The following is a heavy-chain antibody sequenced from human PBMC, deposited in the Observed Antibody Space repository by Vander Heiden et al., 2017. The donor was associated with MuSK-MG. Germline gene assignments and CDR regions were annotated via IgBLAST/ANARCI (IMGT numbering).Heavy chain of an antibody. D-gene: IGHD2-2*01. CDR3: ARGSTSCLDP. Sequence: MSWVRQAPGKGLEWVANIKQDGSEKYYVDSVKGRFTISRDNAKNSLYLQMNSLRAEDMAVYYCARGSTSCLDPWGQGTLVTVSS. V-gene: IGHV3-7*04. J-gene: IGHJ5*02. CDR2: IKQDGSEK.